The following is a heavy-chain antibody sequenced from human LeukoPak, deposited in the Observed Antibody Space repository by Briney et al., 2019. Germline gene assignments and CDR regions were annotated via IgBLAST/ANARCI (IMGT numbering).Heavy chain of an antibody. CDR1: GGSFSGYY. CDR3: ARGPFYDILTGYDY. J-gene: IGHJ4*02. V-gene: IGHV4-34*01. CDR2: INHSEST. Sequence: SETLSLTCAVYGGSFSGYYWSWIRQPPGKGLEWIGEINHSESTNYNPSLKSRVTISVDTSKNQFSLKLSSVTAADTAVYYCARGPFYDILTGYDYWGQGTLVTVSS. D-gene: IGHD3-9*01.